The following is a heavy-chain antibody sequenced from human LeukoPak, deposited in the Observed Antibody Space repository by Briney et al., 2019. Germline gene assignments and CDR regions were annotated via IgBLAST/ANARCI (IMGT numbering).Heavy chain of an antibody. D-gene: IGHD5-18*01. Sequence: SETLSLTCAVYGGSFSGYYWSWIRQPPGKGLEWIGEINHSGSTNYNPSLKSRVTISVDTSKNQFSLKLSSVTAADTAVYYCARDTDTYGYGLGYWGQGTLVTVSS. CDR2: INHSGST. CDR1: GGSFSGYY. CDR3: ARDTDTYGYGLGY. J-gene: IGHJ4*02. V-gene: IGHV4-34*01.